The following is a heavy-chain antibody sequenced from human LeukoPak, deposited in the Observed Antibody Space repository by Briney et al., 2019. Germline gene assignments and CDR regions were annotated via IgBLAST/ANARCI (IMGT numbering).Heavy chain of an antibody. J-gene: IGHJ4*02. V-gene: IGHV3-15*01. D-gene: IGHD2-15*01. CDR3: TTGWGSSINYYFDY. CDR1: GFTFSNVW. CDR2: IKSKTDGGTT. Sequence: GGCLRLSSAASGFTFSNVWMGSGRQTPGGGLGWGGRIKSKTDGGTTDYAEPVKGRFTISKDESKNTPYLQMNRLKTEDTAVYYCTTGWGSSINYYFDYWGQGTLVTVSS.